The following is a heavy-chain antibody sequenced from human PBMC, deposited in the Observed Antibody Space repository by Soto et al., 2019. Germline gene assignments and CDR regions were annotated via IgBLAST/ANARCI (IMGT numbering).Heavy chain of an antibody. D-gene: IGHD5-12*01. CDR1: GFTFSSYG. Sequence: ESGGGVVQPGRSLRLSCAASGFTFSSYGMHWVRQAPGKGLEWVAVIWYDGSNKYYADSVKGRFTISRDNSKNTLYLQMNSLRAEDTAVYYCARGLLAPVGYGMDVWGQGTTVTVSS. CDR2: IWYDGSNK. V-gene: IGHV3-33*01. CDR3: ARGLLAPVGYGMDV. J-gene: IGHJ6*02.